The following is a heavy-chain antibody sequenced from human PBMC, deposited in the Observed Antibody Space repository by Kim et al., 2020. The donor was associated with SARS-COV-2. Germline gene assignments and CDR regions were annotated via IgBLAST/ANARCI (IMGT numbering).Heavy chain of an antibody. CDR2: IYYSGST. J-gene: IGHJ4*02. D-gene: IGHD5-12*01. V-gene: IGHV4-31*03. CDR1: GGSISSGGYF. Sequence: SETLSLTCTVSGGSISSGGYFWSWIRQHPVKGLEWIGYIYYSGSTYYNPSLKSRVTMSVDTSKNQFSLKLSSVTAADTALYYCAIIVATRAIDYWGQGTL. CDR3: AIIVATRAIDY.